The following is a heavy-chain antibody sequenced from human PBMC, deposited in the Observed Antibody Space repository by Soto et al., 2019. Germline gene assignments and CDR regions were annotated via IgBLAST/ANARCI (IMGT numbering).Heavy chain of an antibody. J-gene: IGHJ4*02. CDR3: ARRYGGNFDY. CDR1: GGSINSYY. V-gene: IGHV4-59*01. D-gene: IGHD1-26*01. Sequence: SETLSLTCTVSGGSINSYYWSWIRQPPGKGLEWIGYIYYSGSTNYNPSLKSRATISVDTSKNQFTLKLSSVTAADTAVYYCARRYGGNFDYWGQGTLVTVSS. CDR2: IYYSGST.